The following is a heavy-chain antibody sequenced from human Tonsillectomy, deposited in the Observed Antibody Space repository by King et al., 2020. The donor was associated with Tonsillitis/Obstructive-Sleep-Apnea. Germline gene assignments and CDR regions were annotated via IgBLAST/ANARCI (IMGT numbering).Heavy chain of an antibody. CDR1: GGSISSYY. V-gene: IGHV4-59*01. Sequence: QLQESGPGLVKPSETLSLTCTVSGGSISSYYWSWIRQPPGKGLEWIGNIYYSGSTNYNPSLKSRVTISLDTSKNQFSLKLSSVTAADTAVYYCARARGYYDFSAFDIWGQGTMVTVSS. CDR3: ARARGYYDFSAFDI. D-gene: IGHD3-3*01. J-gene: IGHJ3*02. CDR2: IYYSGST.